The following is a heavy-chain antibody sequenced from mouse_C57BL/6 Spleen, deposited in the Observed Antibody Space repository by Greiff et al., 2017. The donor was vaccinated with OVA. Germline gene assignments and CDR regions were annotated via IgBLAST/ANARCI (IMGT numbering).Heavy chain of an antibody. CDR3: TRGKITTVVAPFAY. J-gene: IGHJ3*01. D-gene: IGHD1-1*01. CDR1: GYTFTDYE. V-gene: IGHV1-15*01. CDR2: IDPETGGT. Sequence: QVQLKESGAELVRPGASVTLSCKASGYTFTDYEMHWVKQTPVHGLEWIGAIDPETGGTAYNQKFKGKAILTADKSSSTAYMELRSLTSEDSAVYYCTRGKITTVVAPFAYWGQGTLVTVSA.